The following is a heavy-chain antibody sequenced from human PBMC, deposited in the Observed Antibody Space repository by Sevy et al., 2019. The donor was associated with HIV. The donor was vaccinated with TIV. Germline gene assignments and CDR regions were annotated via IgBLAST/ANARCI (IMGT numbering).Heavy chain of an antibody. CDR1: GGSISSYY. V-gene: IGHV4-59*01. J-gene: IGHJ4*02. Sequence: SETLSLTCTVSGGSISSYYWSWIRQPPGKGLEWIGYIYYRGSTNYNPSLKSRVTISVDTSKNQFSLKLNSVTAADTTVYFCARGGWEDFDYWGQGTQVTVSS. CDR2: IYYRGST. D-gene: IGHD6-19*01. CDR3: ARGGWEDFDY.